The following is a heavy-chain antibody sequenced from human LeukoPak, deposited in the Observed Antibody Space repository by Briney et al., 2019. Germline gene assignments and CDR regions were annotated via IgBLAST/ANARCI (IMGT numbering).Heavy chain of an antibody. Sequence: PSETLSLTCSVYGGSLSGYFWSWIRQPPGTGLEWIGEIDQGGRTKYNPSLKNRLTMSVEKSKSQVSLKLTSVTAADTAVYFCARSQPDWDAPGFDNWGQGTLVTVST. CDR1: GGSLSGYF. CDR3: ARSQPDWDAPGFDN. D-gene: IGHD1-14*01. J-gene: IGHJ3*02. V-gene: IGHV4-34*01. CDR2: IDQGGRT.